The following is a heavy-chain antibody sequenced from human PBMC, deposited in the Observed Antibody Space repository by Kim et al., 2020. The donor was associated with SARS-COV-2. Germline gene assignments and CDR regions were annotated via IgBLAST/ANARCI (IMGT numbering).Heavy chain of an antibody. J-gene: IGHJ6*03. Sequence: SETLSLTCTVSGGSISSYYWSWIRQPPGKGLEWIGYIYYSGSTNYNPSLKSRVTISVDTSKNQFSLKLSSVTAADTAVYYCARGGYYYYMDVWGKGTTVTVSS. CDR2: IYYSGST. CDR3: ARGGYYYYMDV. D-gene: IGHD2-15*01. CDR1: GGSISSYY. V-gene: IGHV4-59*01.